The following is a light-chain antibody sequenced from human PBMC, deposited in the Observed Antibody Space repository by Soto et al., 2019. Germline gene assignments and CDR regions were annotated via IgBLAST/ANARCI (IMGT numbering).Light chain of an antibody. CDR1: SSNIGSNY. V-gene: IGLV1-47*02. CDR3: AAWDESLSAWM. J-gene: IGLJ3*02. Sequence: QSVLTQPPSASGTPGQRVTISCSGSSSNIGSNYVFWYQQLPGTAPKLLVHTNNRRPSGVPDRCSGSKSGTSASLAVSGLRYEDEADYYCAAWDESLSAWMFGGGTKLTVL. CDR2: TNN.